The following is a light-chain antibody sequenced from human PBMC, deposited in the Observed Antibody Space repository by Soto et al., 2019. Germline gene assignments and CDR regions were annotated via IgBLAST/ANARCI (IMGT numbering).Light chain of an antibody. CDR2: DAS. Sequence: DIQMTQSPSTLSASVGDRVTITCRASQSIRSWLAWYRRKPGKAPNLLIYDASNLASGVPSRFSGSGSGTEFTLTISSLQPDDFATYYCKQYNANFGRGTKVDIK. V-gene: IGKV1-5*01. CDR3: KQYNAN. J-gene: IGKJ4*01. CDR1: QSIRSW.